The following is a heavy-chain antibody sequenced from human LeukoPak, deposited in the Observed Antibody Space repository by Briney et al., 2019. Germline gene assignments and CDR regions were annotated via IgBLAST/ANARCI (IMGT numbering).Heavy chain of an antibody. CDR2: INHGGFM. J-gene: IGHJ3*02. D-gene: IGHD3-10*01. CDR3: AREQEYGIAFGGGTDAFDI. Sequence: SETLSLTCAVYGGSFSGYYWTWIRQPPGKGLEWIGEINHGGFMKYNPSLKSRVTIPVDTSKNHFSLKLSSVTAADTAVYSCAREQEYGIAFGGGTDAFDIWGQGTMVTVSS. CDR1: GGSFSGYY. V-gene: IGHV4-34*01.